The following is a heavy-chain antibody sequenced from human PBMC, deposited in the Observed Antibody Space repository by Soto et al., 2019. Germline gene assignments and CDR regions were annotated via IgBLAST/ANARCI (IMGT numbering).Heavy chain of an antibody. J-gene: IGHJ4*02. D-gene: IGHD6-19*01. CDR1: GFTFSSYG. CDR2: IWYDGSNK. CDR3: ARDNTFLIAGAGIFDY. V-gene: IGHV3-33*01. Sequence: GGSLRLSCAASGFTFSSYGMHWVRQAPGKGLEWVAVIWYDGSNKYYADSVKGRFTISRDNSKNTLYLQMNSLRAEDTAVYYCARDNTFLIAGAGIFDYWGQGTLVTVSS.